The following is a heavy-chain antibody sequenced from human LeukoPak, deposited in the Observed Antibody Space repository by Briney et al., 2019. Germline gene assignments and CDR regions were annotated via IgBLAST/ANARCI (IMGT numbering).Heavy chain of an antibody. CDR3: TKLAADDS. J-gene: IGHJ4*02. CDR1: GFTFSSYW. Sequence: GGSLRLSCAASGFTFSSYWVHWVRQAPGEGLVWVSEINSDGSITNYADSVKGRFTISRDNAKNTLFLQMNSLRAEDTAVYYCTKLAADDSWGQGTLVTVSS. V-gene: IGHV3-74*01. D-gene: IGHD6-13*01. CDR2: INSDGSIT.